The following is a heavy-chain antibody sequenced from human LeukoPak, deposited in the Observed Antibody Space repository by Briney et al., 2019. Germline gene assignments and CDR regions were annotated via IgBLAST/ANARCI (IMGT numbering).Heavy chain of an antibody. J-gene: IGHJ4*02. CDR2: ISTSSSYI. Sequence: GGSLRLSCAVSGFTFSGYGMNWVRQAPGKGLEWVSSISTSSSYIYYADSMRGRFTVSRDNAKNSLYLQMNSLRAEDTAVYYCARGDLYCTSSSCYLLWGQGTLVTVSS. D-gene: IGHD2-2*01. CDR3: ARGDLYCTSSSCYLL. V-gene: IGHV3-21*01. CDR1: GFTFSGYG.